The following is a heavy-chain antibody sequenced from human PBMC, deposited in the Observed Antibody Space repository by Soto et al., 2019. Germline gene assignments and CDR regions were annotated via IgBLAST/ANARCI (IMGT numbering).Heavy chain of an antibody. CDR3: STDTRITMVRGEVR. D-gene: IGHD3-10*01. CDR2: IKSKTDGGTT. Sequence: GGSLRLSCAASGFTFSNAWMSWVRQAPGKGLEWVGRIKSKTDGGTTDYAAPVKGRFTISRDDSKNTLYLQMNSLKTEDTAVYYCSTDTRITMVRGEVRWGQGTLVTVSS. V-gene: IGHV3-15*01. J-gene: IGHJ4*02. CDR1: GFTFSNAW.